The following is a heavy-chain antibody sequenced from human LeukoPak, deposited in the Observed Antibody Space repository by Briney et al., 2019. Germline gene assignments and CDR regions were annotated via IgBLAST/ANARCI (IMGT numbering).Heavy chain of an antibody. CDR2: ISGSGGST. Sequence: GGSLRLSCAASGFTFSSYAMSWVRQAPGKGLEWVSAISGSGGSTYYADSVKGRFTISRDNSKNTLYLQMNSLRAEDTAVYYCATRRIEYSSSSGTPGPFDYWGQGTLVTVSS. J-gene: IGHJ4*02. V-gene: IGHV3-23*01. CDR3: ATRRIEYSSSSGTPGPFDY. D-gene: IGHD6-6*01. CDR1: GFTFSSYA.